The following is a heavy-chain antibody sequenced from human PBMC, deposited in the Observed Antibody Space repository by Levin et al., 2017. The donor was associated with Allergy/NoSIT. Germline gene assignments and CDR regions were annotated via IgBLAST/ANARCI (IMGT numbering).Heavy chain of an antibody. CDR2: IDTSSSFT. Sequence: GGSLRLSCAASGFTFSDYFMNWIRQTPDKGLEWVSNIDTSSSFTDYADSVKGRFTISRDNTKNLLFLQMDSLRAEDTAVYFCASGGGASDYWGQGTLVTVSS. CDR3: ASGGGASDY. J-gene: IGHJ4*02. CDR1: GFTFSDYF. V-gene: IGHV3-11*03. D-gene: IGHD2-21*01.